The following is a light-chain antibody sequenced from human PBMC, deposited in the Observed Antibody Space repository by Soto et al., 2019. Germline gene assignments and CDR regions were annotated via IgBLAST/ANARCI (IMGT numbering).Light chain of an antibody. CDR1: QSVTSSH. CDR3: QHYGSSPREVT. CDR2: RAS. J-gene: IGKJ2*01. V-gene: IGKV3-20*01. Sequence: EIVLTQSADTLSLSPGERATLSCRASQSVTSSHVAWYQQRPGQAPRLLIYRASNRATGIPDRFSGSGSGTDFTLTISRLETEDSAVYYCQHYGSSPREVTFGQGTKLEI.